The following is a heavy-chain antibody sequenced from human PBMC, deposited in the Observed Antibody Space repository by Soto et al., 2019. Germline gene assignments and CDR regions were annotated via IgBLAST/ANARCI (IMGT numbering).Heavy chain of an antibody. Sequence: QVQLVQSGAEVKKPGSSVKVSCKASGGTFSSYAISWVRQAPGQGLEWMGGIIPIFGTANYAQKFQGRVTITGDESTSTAYMELSSLRSEDTAVYYCARVVTSNYYDSSGYYRHFDYWGQGTLVTVSS. V-gene: IGHV1-69*01. CDR3: ARVVTSNYYDSSGYYRHFDY. CDR2: IIPIFGTA. CDR1: GGTFSSYA. D-gene: IGHD3-22*01. J-gene: IGHJ4*02.